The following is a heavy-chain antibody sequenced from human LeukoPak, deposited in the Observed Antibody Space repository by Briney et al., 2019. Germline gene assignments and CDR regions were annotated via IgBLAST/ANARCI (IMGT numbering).Heavy chain of an antibody. V-gene: IGHV3-23*01. J-gene: IGHJ3*02. D-gene: IGHD4-17*01. Sequence: GGSLRLSCAASGFTFSSYAMSWVRQVPGKGLEWVSAISGSGGSTHYADSVKGRFTISRDNSKNTLYLQMNSLRAEDTAVYYCARELYGDYALDDAFDIWGQGTMVTVSS. CDR3: ARELYGDYALDDAFDI. CDR2: ISGSGGST. CDR1: GFTFSSYA.